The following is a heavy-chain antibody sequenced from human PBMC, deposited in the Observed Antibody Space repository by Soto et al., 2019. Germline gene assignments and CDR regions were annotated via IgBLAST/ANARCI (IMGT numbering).Heavy chain of an antibody. J-gene: IGHJ4*02. CDR1: GYTFTSYG. CDR3: ARGPVKYDSSGYYLY. D-gene: IGHD3-22*01. V-gene: IGHV1-18*01. Sequence: ASVKVSCKASGYTFTSYGISWVRQAPGQGLEWMGWISTYNGNTNYAQKLQGRVTMTTDTSTSTAYMELRSLRSDDTAVYYCARGPVKYDSSGYYLYWGQGTLVTVSS. CDR2: ISTYNGNT.